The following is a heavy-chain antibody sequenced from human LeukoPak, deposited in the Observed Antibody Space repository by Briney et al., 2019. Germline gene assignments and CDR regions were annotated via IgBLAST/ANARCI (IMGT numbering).Heavy chain of an antibody. CDR3: ARQSAAADAFDI. CDR2: IYYSGST. Sequence: SETLSLTCTVSGGSISSSSYYWGWIRQPPGKGLEWIGSIYYSGSTYYNPSLKSRVTISVDTSKNQFSLKLSSVTAADTAVYYCARQSAAADAFDIWGQGTMVTVSS. D-gene: IGHD6-13*01. CDR1: GGSISSSSYY. V-gene: IGHV4-39*01. J-gene: IGHJ3*02.